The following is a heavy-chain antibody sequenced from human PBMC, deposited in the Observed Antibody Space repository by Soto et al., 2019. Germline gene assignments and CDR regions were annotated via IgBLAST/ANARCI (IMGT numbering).Heavy chain of an antibody. CDR3: ARPSLVGALSYCSFDL. Sequence: QLQLQESGPGLVKPSETLSLTCTVTGGSIISSSYYWAWIRQPPGKGLEWIGSMHYSGNSYYNPSIKSLGTIYVDTSENQSSLQLRSVTAADTAVYFCARPSLVGALSYCSFDLWGRGTLVTVSS. J-gene: IGHJ2*01. CDR2: MHYSGNS. D-gene: IGHD1-26*01. V-gene: IGHV4-39*01. CDR1: GGSIISSSYY.